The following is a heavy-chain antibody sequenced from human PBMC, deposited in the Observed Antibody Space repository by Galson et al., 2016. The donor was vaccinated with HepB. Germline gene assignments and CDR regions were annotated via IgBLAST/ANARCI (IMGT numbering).Heavy chain of an antibody. Sequence: SVKASCKASGYTFIAYNMHWVRQAPGQGPEWMGWVNPNSGDTNYAQQFRGRVTMARDASISTVYMELNSLTSYDTAVYYCATPLATLAEAVGLHFWGQGTLITVSS. CDR2: VNPNSGDT. J-gene: IGHJ4*02. D-gene: IGHD6-13*01. CDR3: ATPLATLAEAVGLHF. CDR1: GYTFIAYN. V-gene: IGHV1-2*02.